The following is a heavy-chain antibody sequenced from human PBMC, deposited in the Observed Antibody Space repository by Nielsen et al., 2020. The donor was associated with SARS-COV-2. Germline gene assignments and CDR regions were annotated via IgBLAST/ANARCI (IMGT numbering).Heavy chain of an antibody. CDR1: GGSISSYY. CDR2: IYYSGST. J-gene: IGHJ6*02. CDR3: VRGDEAADYYYYGMDV. D-gene: IGHD6-25*01. Sequence: SETLSLTCTVSGGSISSYYWSWIRQPPGKGLEWIGYIYYSGSTNYNPSLKSRVTISVDTSKNQFSLKLSSVTAADTAVYYCVRGDEAADYYYYGMDVWGQGTTVTVSS. V-gene: IGHV4-59*01.